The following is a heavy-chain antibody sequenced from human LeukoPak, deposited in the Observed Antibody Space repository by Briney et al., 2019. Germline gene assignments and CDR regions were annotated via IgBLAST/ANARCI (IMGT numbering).Heavy chain of an antibody. CDR2: IQNDGSDK. CDR3: AREGGRAAAGRFDY. Sequence: PGGSLRLSRAASGINFRTSGMHWVRQAPGKGLEWVTFIQNDGSDKYYAASVKGRFTISRDNSKNTVYLHMNSLRADDTALYYCAREGGRAAAGRFDYWGQGTLVTVSS. D-gene: IGHD6-13*01. V-gene: IGHV3-30*02. CDR1: GINFRTSG. J-gene: IGHJ4*02.